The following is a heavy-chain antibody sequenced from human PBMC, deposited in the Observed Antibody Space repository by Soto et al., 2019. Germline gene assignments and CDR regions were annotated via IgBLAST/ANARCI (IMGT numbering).Heavy chain of an antibody. D-gene: IGHD3-22*01. Sequence: ASVKVSCKASGGTFSSYAISWVRQAPGQGLEWMGGIIPIFGTANYAQKFQGRVTITADEPTSTAYMELSSLRSEDTAVYYCAREPYYYDSSGYAFDICGQGTMVTVSS. J-gene: IGHJ3*02. V-gene: IGHV1-69*13. CDR2: IIPIFGTA. CDR1: GGTFSSYA. CDR3: AREPYYYDSSGYAFDI.